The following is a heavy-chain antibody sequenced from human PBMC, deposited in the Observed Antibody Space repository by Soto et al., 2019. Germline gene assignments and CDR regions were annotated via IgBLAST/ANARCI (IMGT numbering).Heavy chain of an antibody. CDR3: ARALPPRYYYDSSGYYSFYFDY. V-gene: IGHV4-31*03. D-gene: IGHD3-22*01. CDR2: IYYSGST. CDR1: GGSISSGGYY. J-gene: IGHJ4*02. Sequence: PSETLSLTCTVSGGSISSGGYYWSGIREHRGNCVEWIGYIYYSGSTYYNPSLKSRVTISVDTSKNQFSLKLSSVTAADTAVYYCARALPPRYYYDSSGYYSFYFDYWGQGTLVTVSS.